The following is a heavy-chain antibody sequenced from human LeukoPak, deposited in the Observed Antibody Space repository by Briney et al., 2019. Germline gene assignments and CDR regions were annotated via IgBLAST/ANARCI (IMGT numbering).Heavy chain of an antibody. J-gene: IGHJ4*02. V-gene: IGHV3-7*01. CDR3: ARDSVRYDFWSGYYMNY. Sequence: GGSLRLSCAASGFTFSSYWMSWVRQDPGKGTEWVAIIKQDASEKYYVDSVKGRFTTSRDNAKNSLYLQMNSLRAEDTAVYYCARDSVRYDFWSGYYMNYWGQGSLVTVSS. D-gene: IGHD3-3*01. CDR1: GFTFSSYW. CDR2: IKQDASEK.